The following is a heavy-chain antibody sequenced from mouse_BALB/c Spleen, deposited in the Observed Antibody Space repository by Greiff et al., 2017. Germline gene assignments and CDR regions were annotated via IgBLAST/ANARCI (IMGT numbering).Heavy chain of an antibody. CDR3: ARGGGNYWYFDV. V-gene: IGHV1S137*01. D-gene: IGHD2-1*01. CDR1: GYTFTDYA. CDR2: ISTYYSDA. J-gene: IGHJ1*01. Sequence: QVQLQQSGAELVRPGVSVKISCKGSGYTFTDYAMHWVKQSHAKSLEWIGVISTYYSDASYNQKFKGKATMTVDKSSSTAYMELARLTSEDSAIYYCARGGGNYWYFDVWGAGTTVTVSS.